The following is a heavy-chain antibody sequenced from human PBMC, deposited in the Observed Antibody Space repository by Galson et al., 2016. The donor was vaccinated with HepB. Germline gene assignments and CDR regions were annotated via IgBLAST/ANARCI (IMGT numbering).Heavy chain of an antibody. CDR3: AKDHTGSTVGWSDGMAV. CDR2: ITGTGGGK. CDR1: GFSFSTFA. J-gene: IGHJ6*02. Sequence: SLRLSCAASGFSFSTFAMSWVRQAPGKGLEWISGITGTGGGKYYADSVKGRFTISRDTSKNTLFLQLSSLRVEDTAVYYCAKDHTGSTVGWSDGMAVWGQGTRVTVSS. D-gene: IGHD1-7*01. V-gene: IGHV3-23*01.